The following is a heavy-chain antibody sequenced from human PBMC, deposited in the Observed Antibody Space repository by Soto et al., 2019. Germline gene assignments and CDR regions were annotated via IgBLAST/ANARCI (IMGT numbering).Heavy chain of an antibody. CDR1: GGSFSGYY. CDR3: AREKPYSSSWYHDY. J-gene: IGHJ4*02. CDR2: INHSGST. V-gene: IGHV4-34*01. Sequence: SVTLSLTCAVYGGSFSGYYWSWIRQPPGKGLEWIGEINHSGSTNYNPSLKSRVTISVDTSKNQFSLKLSSVTAADTAVYYCAREKPYSSSWYHDYWGQGTLVTVSS. D-gene: IGHD6-13*01.